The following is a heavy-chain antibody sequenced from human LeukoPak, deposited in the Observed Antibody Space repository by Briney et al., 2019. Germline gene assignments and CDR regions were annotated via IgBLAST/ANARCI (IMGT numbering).Heavy chain of an antibody. V-gene: IGHV3-21*01. CDR3: ASLYGTYFDY. J-gene: IGHJ4*02. D-gene: IGHD3-10*01. CDR2: IISSSNYI. Sequence: GGSLRLSCAASGFTLSSYSMNWVRQAPGKGLEWFSSIISSSNYIYYADSVKGRFTISRDNAKNLLYLQMNSLRAEDTAVYYCASLYGTYFDYWGQGTLVTVSS. CDR1: GFTLSSYS.